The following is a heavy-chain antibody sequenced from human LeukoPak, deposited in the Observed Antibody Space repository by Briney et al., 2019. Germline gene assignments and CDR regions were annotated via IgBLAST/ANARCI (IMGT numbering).Heavy chain of an antibody. V-gene: IGHV3-21*01. CDR2: ISSDANYI. CDR3: ASYGTSWRYHFDY. Sequence: GGSLRLSCAASGFAFSSYSMNWVRQAPGEGLEWVSSISSDANYIYYADSVKSRFTISRDNAKNSLYLQMNSLKAEDTAVYYCASYGTSWRYHFDYWGQGTLVTVSS. J-gene: IGHJ4*02. D-gene: IGHD2-2*01. CDR1: GFAFSSYS.